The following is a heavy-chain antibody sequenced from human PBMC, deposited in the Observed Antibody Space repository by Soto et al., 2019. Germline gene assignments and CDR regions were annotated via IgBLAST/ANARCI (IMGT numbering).Heavy chain of an antibody. CDR1: GFTFSTYG. D-gene: IGHD3-3*01. CDR2: ISYDAKHK. V-gene: IGHV3-30*18. CDR3: AKGAVQDLWSGYYTLFDY. J-gene: IGHJ4*02. Sequence: PGGSLRLSCAASGFTFSTYGMHWVRQAPGKGLEWVAVISYDAKHKYYADSLKGRFTISRDNSKNTLYLQMNSLRAEDTAVYYCAKGAVQDLWSGYYTLFDYWGQRTLVTVS.